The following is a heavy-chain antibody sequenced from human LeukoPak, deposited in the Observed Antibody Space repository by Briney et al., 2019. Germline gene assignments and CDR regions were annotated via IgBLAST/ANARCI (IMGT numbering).Heavy chain of an antibody. J-gene: IGHJ4*02. V-gene: IGHV1-2*02. CDR2: INPNSGGT. CDR1: GYTFTGYY. D-gene: IGHD6-13*01. Sequence: GASVKVSCKASGYTFTGYYTHWVRQAPGQGLEWMGWINPNSGGTNYAQKFQGRVTMTRDTSISTAYMELSRLRSDDTAVYYCARDAGSSSWYLHEDYWGQGTLVTVSS. CDR3: ARDAGSSSWYLHEDY.